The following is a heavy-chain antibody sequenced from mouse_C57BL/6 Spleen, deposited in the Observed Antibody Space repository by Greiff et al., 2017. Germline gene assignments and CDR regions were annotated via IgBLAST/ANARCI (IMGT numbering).Heavy chain of an antibody. CDR1: GYTFTSYW. CDR2: IDPSDSYT. V-gene: IGHV1-69*01. Sequence: QVQLQQPGAELVMPGASVKLSCKASGYTFTSYWMHWVKQRPGQGLEWIGEIDPSDSYTNYNQKFKGKSTLTVDKSSSTAYMQLSSLTSEDSAVYYCSRGGPPTDYYAMDYWGQGTSVTVSS. D-gene: IGHD3-3*01. J-gene: IGHJ4*01. CDR3: SRGGPPTDYYAMDY.